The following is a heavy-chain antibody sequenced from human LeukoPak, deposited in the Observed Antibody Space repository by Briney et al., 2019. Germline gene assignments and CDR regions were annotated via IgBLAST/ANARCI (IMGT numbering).Heavy chain of an antibody. Sequence: SETLSLTCTFSGGSISSGDYYWSWIRQPPGKGLEWIGYIYYSGSTYYNPSLKSRVTISVDTSKNQFSLKLSSVTAADTAVYYCARALSEFWNDYWGQGTLVTVSS. D-gene: IGHD1-1*01. J-gene: IGHJ4*02. CDR3: ARALSEFWNDY. CDR2: IYYSGST. CDR1: GGSISSGDYY. V-gene: IGHV4-30-4*08.